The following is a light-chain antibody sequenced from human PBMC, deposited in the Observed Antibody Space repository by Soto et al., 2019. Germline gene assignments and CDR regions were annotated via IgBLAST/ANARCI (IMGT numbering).Light chain of an antibody. CDR2: GAS. CDR1: QSFSNNY. V-gene: IGKV3-20*01. Sequence: EIMLTQSPGTLSLSPGERATLSCRASQSFSNNYLAWYQQKPGQAPRLLIYGASARATGIPDRFSASGSGTDFTLTITRLEPEDFAVYYCQQYGNSRTFGQGTKVEIK. J-gene: IGKJ1*01. CDR3: QQYGNSRT.